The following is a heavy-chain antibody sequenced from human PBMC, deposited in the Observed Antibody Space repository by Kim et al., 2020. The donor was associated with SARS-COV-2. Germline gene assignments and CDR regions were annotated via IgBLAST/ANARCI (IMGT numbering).Heavy chain of an antibody. D-gene: IGHD3-3*01. CDR3: ARNEGYYDFWSGYYPEYFWFDP. CDR2: IYYSGST. CDR1: GGSISSYY. Sequence: SETLSLTCTVSGGSISSYYWSWIRQPPGKGLEWIGYIYYSGSTNYNPSLKSRVTISVDTSKNQFSLKLSSVTAADTAVYYCARNEGYYDFWSGYYPEYFWFDPWGQGTLVTVSS. J-gene: IGHJ5*02. V-gene: IGHV4-59*13.